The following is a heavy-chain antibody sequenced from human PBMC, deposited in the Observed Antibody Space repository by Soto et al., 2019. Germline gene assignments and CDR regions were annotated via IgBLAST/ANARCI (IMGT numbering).Heavy chain of an antibody. V-gene: IGHV1-69*01. CDR3: ARVGSRDAYIYVLDH. D-gene: IGHD5-18*01. CDR1: GRIFSSFP. CDR2: VISASGSV. Sequence: QVQVVQSGAEVKKPGSSVKISCKASGRIFSSFPTSWVRQVPGQGLEWMGGVISASGSVTYAPKFQGRVPITAVHSAGIGYMELTSLTSEDTAIYYCARVGSRDAYIYVLDHWGPGTMVTVSS. J-gene: IGHJ1*01.